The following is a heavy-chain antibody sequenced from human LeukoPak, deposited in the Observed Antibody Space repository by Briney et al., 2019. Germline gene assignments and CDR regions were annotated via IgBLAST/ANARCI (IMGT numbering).Heavy chain of an antibody. V-gene: IGHV1-2*02. CDR1: GYTFTGYY. D-gene: IGHD2-2*01. CDR3: AKSWSDYIVVVPAAIPGYYYGMDV. J-gene: IGHJ6*02. CDR2: INPNSGGT. Sequence: ASVKVSCKASGYTFTGYYMHWVRQAPGQGLEWMGWINPNSGGTNYAQKFQGRVTITADESTSTAYMELSSLRSEDTAVYYCAKSWSDYIVVVPAAIPGYYYGMDVWGQGTTVTVSS.